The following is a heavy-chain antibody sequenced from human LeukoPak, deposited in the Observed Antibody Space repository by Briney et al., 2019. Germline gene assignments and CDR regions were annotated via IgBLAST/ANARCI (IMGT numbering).Heavy chain of an antibody. CDR1: GASINSYY. Sequence: PSETLSLTCTVSGASINSYYWSWIRQPPGKGLEYIGYIHNSGNTNYNPSLKSRVTVSVDTSKNQFSLKLSSVTAADTAVYYCAREGSSRPFDYWGQGTLVTVSS. CDR3: AREGSSRPFDY. CDR2: IHNSGNT. V-gene: IGHV4-59*12. J-gene: IGHJ4*02. D-gene: IGHD1-26*01.